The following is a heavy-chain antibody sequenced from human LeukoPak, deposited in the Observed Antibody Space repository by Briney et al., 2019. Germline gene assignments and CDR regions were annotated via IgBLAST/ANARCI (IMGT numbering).Heavy chain of an antibody. V-gene: IGHV3-30*18. CDR3: AKDPGEAGIYYYFDY. D-gene: IGHD3-10*01. CDR2: ISYDGSNK. CDR1: GFTFSSYG. J-gene: IGHJ4*02. Sequence: GGSLRLSCAASGFTFSSYGMHWVRQAPGKGLEWVAVISYDGSNKYYADSVKGRFTISRDNSKNTLYLKMNSLRAEDTAVYYCAKDPGEAGIYYYFDYWGQGTLVTVSS.